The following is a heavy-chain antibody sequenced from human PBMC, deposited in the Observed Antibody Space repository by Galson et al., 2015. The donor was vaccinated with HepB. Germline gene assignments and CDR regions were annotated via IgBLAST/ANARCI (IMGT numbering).Heavy chain of an antibody. J-gene: IGHJ4*02. Sequence: SLRLSCAASGFTVSSNYMSWVRQAPGKGLEWVSVIYSGGSTYYADSVKGRFTISRDNSKNTLYLQMNSLRAEDTAVYYCARDSPYYYDSSGDTYWGPGTLVTVSS. V-gene: IGHV3-66*01. CDR3: ARDSPYYYDSSGDTY. CDR1: GFTVSSNY. CDR2: IYSGGST. D-gene: IGHD3-22*01.